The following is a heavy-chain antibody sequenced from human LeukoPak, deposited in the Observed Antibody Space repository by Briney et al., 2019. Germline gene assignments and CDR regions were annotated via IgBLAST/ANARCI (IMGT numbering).Heavy chain of an antibody. CDR2: INHSGST. Sequence: SETLFLTCGVYGGSFSGYYWSWIRQPPGKGLEWIGEINHSGSTNYNPSLKSRVTISLDTSTNQFSLMLSSVAAADSHVLYCAIIKSVGLRYYYMDVWGKGTTVTVSS. CDR1: GGSFSGYY. CDR3: AIIKSVGLRYYYMDV. J-gene: IGHJ6*03. D-gene: IGHD1-26*01. V-gene: IGHV4-34*01.